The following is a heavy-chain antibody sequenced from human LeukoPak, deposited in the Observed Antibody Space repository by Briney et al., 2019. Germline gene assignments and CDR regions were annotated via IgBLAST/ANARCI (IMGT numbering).Heavy chain of an antibody. J-gene: IGHJ3*02. CDR3: ASTSAVAGTGNAFDI. CDR1: GFTFSSYS. Sequence: GGSLRLSCAASGFTFSSYSMNWVRQAPGKGLEWVSSISSSSSYIYYADSVKGRFTISRDNAKNSLYLQMNSLRAEDTAVYYCASTSAVAGTGNAFDIWGQGTMVTVSS. D-gene: IGHD6-19*01. V-gene: IGHV3-21*01. CDR2: ISSSSSYI.